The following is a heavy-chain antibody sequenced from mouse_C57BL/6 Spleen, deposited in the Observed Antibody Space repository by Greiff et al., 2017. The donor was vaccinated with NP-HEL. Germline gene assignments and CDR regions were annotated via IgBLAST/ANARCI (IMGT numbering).Heavy chain of an antibody. CDR2: ISNLAYSI. Sequence: EVKLMESGGGLVQPGGSLKLSCAASGFTFSDYGMAWVRQAPRKGPEWVAFISNLAYSIYYADTVTGRFTISRENAKNTLYLEMSSLRSEDTAMYYCARSTVVGGFDYWGQGTTLTVSS. CDR1: GFTFSDYG. D-gene: IGHD1-1*01. J-gene: IGHJ2*01. CDR3: ARSTVVGGFDY. V-gene: IGHV5-15*01.